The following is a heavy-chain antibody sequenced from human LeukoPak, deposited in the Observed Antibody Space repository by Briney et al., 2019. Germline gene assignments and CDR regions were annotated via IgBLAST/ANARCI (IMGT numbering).Heavy chain of an antibody. J-gene: IGHJ4*02. CDR2: INPNSGDT. Sequence: ASVKVSCKASGYTLTVYYIHWVRQAPGQGLEWMGRINPNSGDTNFAQKFQGRVTMTRDTSISTAYMDLSGLRPDDTAVYYCARGAAGYSYGWGQGTLVTVSS. CDR3: ARGAAGYSYG. CDR1: GYTLTVYY. V-gene: IGHV1-2*06. D-gene: IGHD5-18*01.